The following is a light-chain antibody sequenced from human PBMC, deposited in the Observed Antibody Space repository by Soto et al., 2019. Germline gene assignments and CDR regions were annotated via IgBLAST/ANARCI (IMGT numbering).Light chain of an antibody. CDR2: AAS. J-gene: IGKJ1*01. CDR3: QHYNSYSEA. Sequence: DIQMTQSPSSLSASVGDRVTITCRASQSISSYLNWYQQKPGKAPKLLIYAASTLQTGVPSRSSGSGSGTEFTLTISSLQPDDFATYYCQHYNSYSEAFGQGTKVDIK. V-gene: IGKV1-39*01. CDR1: QSISSY.